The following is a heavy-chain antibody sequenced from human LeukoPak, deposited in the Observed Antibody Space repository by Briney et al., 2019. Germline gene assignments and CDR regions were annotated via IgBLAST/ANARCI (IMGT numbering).Heavy chain of an antibody. D-gene: IGHD1-26*01. Sequence: GGSLRLSCAASGFTFSSYGMHWVRQAPGKGLEWVAVIWYDGSNKYYADSVKGRFTISRDNSKNTLYLQMNSLRAEDTAVYYCAKDRWGGSPYYYYMDVWGKGTTVAVSS. V-gene: IGHV3-33*06. CDR3: AKDRWGGSPYYYYMDV. CDR1: GFTFSSYG. CDR2: IWYDGSNK. J-gene: IGHJ6*03.